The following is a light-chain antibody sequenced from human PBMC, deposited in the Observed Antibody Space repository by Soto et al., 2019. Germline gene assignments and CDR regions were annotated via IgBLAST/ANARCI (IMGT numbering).Light chain of an antibody. CDR2: WAS. V-gene: IGKV4-1*01. CDR1: QSVLYNSNNKNY. Sequence: DIVMTQSPDSLAMSLGERATINCKSSQSVLYNSNNKNYLAWYQQKPGQTPNLLIYWASTRKSGVPDRFSGSGSGTDFTLTISSLQAEDVAVYYCQQYYGHPPTFGQGTRLEIK. CDR3: QQYYGHPPT. J-gene: IGKJ5*01.